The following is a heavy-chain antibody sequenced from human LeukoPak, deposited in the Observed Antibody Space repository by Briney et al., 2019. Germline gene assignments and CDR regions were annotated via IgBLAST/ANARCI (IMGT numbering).Heavy chain of an antibody. J-gene: IGHJ4*02. D-gene: IGHD6-13*01. CDR2: ISYDGSNK. Sequence: PGRSLRLSCAASGFTFSSYAMHWVRQAPGKGPEWVAVISYDGSNKYYADSVKGRFTISRDNSKNTLYLQMNSLRAEDTAVYYCARTYSSSWYYFDYWGQGTLVTVSS. CDR3: ARTYSSSWYYFDY. CDR1: GFTFSSYA. V-gene: IGHV3-30-3*01.